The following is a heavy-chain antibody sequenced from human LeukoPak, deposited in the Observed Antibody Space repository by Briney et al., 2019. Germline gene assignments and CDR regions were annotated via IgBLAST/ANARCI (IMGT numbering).Heavy chain of an antibody. D-gene: IGHD4-17*01. CDR1: GGSISRGDDY. Sequence: SETLSLTCTVSGGSISRGDDYWSWIRQPPGKGLEWIGYIYYSGSTYYSPSLKSRVTISVDTSKNQFSLKLRSVTAADTAVYYCARVYGDYVRGWYFDLWGRGTLVTVSS. CDR3: ARVYGDYVRGWYFDL. J-gene: IGHJ2*01. CDR2: IYYSGST. V-gene: IGHV4-30-4*01.